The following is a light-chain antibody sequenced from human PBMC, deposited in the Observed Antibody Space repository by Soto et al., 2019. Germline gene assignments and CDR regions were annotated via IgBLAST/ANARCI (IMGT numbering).Light chain of an antibody. Sequence: DIGMTQSPATLSVSPGERATLSCRASQSVSSNLAWYQQKPGQAPRLLIYHASTRATGIPARFSGSGSGTEFTLTISSLQSEDFAVYYCQQYNKWPLTFGGGTKVEIK. CDR1: QSVSSN. V-gene: IGKV3-15*01. CDR3: QQYNKWPLT. J-gene: IGKJ4*02. CDR2: HAS.